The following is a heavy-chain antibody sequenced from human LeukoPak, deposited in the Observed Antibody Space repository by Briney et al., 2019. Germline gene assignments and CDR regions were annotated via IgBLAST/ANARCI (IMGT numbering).Heavy chain of an antibody. Sequence: GESLKISCQGFGYSFTSYWLGWVRQMPGKGLEWMGIIYPGDSDTRYSPSFQGQVTISADKSISTAYLQWSSLKASDTAMYYCARHDDCSGGSCSIDYWGQGTLVTVSS. CDR2: IYPGDSDT. D-gene: IGHD2-15*01. CDR3: ARHDDCSGGSCSIDY. V-gene: IGHV5-51*01. CDR1: GYSFTSYW. J-gene: IGHJ4*02.